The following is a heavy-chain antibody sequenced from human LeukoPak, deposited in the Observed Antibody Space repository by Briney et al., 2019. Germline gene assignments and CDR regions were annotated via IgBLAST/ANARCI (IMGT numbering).Heavy chain of an antibody. CDR1: GGTFSSYA. J-gene: IGHJ3*02. D-gene: IGHD3-22*01. V-gene: IGHV1-69*04. CDR2: IIPILGIA. CDR3: ARAMIVVVIEAFDI. Sequence: ASVKVSCKASGGTFSSYAISWVRQAPGQGLEWMGRIIPILGIANYAQKFQGRVTITADKSTSTAYMELSSLRSEDTAVYYCARAMIVVVIEAFDIWGQGTMVTVSS.